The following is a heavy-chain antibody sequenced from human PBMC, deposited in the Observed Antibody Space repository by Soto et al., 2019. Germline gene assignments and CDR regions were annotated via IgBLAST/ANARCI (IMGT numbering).Heavy chain of an antibody. CDR2: ISYDGSK. V-gene: IGHV3-30-3*01. J-gene: IGHJ4*02. CDR3: AREGGDTMVRGVINRSFDY. D-gene: IGHD3-10*01. CDR1: GFTFSSYA. Sequence: GGSLRLSCAASGFTFSSYAMHWVRQAPGKGLEWVAVISYDGSKYYADSVKGRFTISRDNSKNTLYLQMNSLRAEDTAVYYCAREGGDTMVRGVINRSFDYWGQGTLVTVSS.